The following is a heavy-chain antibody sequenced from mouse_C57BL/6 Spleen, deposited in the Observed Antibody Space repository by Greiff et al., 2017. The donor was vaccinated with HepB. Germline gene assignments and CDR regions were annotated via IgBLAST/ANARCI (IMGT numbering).Heavy chain of an antibody. V-gene: IGHV1-19*01. J-gene: IGHJ2*01. CDR2: INPYNGGT. CDR1: GYTFTDYY. Sequence: VKLQESGPVLVKPGASVKMSCKASGYTFTDYYMNWVKQSHGKSLEWIGVINPYNGGTSYNQKFKGKATLTVDKSSSTAYMELNSLTSEDSAVYYCARGVWYFDYWGQGTTLTVSS. CDR3: ARGVWYFDY. D-gene: IGHD2-10*02.